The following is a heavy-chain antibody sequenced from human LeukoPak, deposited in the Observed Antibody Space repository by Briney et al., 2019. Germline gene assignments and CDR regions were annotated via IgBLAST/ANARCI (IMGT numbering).Heavy chain of an antibody. CDR1: GFTFSSYS. CDR2: ISSSSSTI. V-gene: IGHV3-48*01. D-gene: IGHD1-1*01. Sequence: PGGSLRLSCAASGFTFSSYSMNWVRQAPGKGLEWVSYISSSSSTIYYADSVKGRFTISRDNAKNSLYLQMNSLRAEDTAVYYCARGILQLGSDYWGQGTLVTVSS. CDR3: ARGILQLGSDY. J-gene: IGHJ4*02.